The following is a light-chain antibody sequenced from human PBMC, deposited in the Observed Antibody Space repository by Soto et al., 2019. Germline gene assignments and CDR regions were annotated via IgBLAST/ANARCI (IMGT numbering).Light chain of an antibody. CDR1: QSIRSW. Sequence: DIQMTQSPSILSASVGDRVTITCRASQSIRSWLAWYQQKPGKAPKLLIYDAYSLESGVPSRFSGRRSGTGFTLTIAGLQPEDFATYYCQQYNIYWTFGQGTKVDIK. V-gene: IGKV1-5*01. CDR2: DAY. CDR3: QQYNIYWT. J-gene: IGKJ1*01.